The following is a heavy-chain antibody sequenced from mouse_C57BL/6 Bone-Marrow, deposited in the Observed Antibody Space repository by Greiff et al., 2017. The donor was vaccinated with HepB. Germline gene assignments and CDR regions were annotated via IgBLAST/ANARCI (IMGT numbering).Heavy chain of an antibody. D-gene: IGHD1-2*01. CDR1: GYTFTDYY. V-gene: IGHV1-19*01. Sequence: VKPGASVKMSCKASGYTFTDYYMNWVKQSHGKSLEWIGVINPYNGGTSYNQKFKGKATLTVDKSSSTAYMELNSLTSEDSAVYYCARMGYGSWFAYWGQGTLVTVSA. CDR3: ARMGYGSWFAY. CDR2: INPYNGGT. J-gene: IGHJ3*01.